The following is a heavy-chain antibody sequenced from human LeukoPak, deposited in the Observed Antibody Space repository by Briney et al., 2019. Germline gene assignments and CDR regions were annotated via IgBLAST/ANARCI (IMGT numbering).Heavy chain of an antibody. J-gene: IGHJ4*02. CDR3: ARETNSYGYLYYFDY. D-gene: IGHD5-18*01. V-gene: IGHV4-30-4*01. Sequence: SQTLSLTCTVSGGSISSGDYYWSWIRQPPGKGLEWIGYIYYSGSTNYNPSLKSRVTISVDTSKNQFSLKLSSVTAADTAVYYCARETNSYGYLYYFDYWGQGTLVTVSS. CDR2: IYYSGST. CDR1: GGSISSGDYY.